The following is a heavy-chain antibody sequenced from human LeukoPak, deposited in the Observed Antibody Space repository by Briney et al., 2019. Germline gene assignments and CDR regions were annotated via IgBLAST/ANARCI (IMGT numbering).Heavy chain of an antibody. Sequence: GGSLRLSCAASGFTFSSYAMSWVRQAPGRGLEWVSAISGDADSTYYADSVKGRFTISRDNSKNTLYLQVNSLRADDTAIYYCAKKEGGFAHWGQGALVTVSS. CDR2: ISGDADST. D-gene: IGHD1-26*01. CDR1: GFTFSSYA. CDR3: AKKEGGFAH. J-gene: IGHJ4*02. V-gene: IGHV3-23*01.